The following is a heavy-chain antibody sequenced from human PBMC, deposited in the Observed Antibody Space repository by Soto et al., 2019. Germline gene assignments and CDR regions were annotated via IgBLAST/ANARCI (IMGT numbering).Heavy chain of an antibody. D-gene: IGHD3-22*01. Sequence: PGGSLRLSCAASGFTFSSYAMHWVRQAPGKGLEWVAVISYDGSNKYYADSVKGRFTISRDNSKNTLYLQMNSLRAEDTAVYYCARGSTYYYDSSGYYSWVDVSGQGTTVTVSS. CDR2: ISYDGSNK. CDR3: ARGSTYYYDSSGYYSWVDV. V-gene: IGHV3-30-3*01. J-gene: IGHJ6*02. CDR1: GFTFSSYA.